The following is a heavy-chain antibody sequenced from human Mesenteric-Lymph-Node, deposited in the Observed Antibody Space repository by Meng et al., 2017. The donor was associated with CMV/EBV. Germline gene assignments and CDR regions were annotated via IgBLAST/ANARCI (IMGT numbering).Heavy chain of an antibody. V-gene: IGHV4-34*01. Sequence: QVQLPQWGAGLLKPSETRSVTCAVYGGSFSGYYWSWIRQSPEKGLEWIGEINHSGSTTYNPSFTSRIIISVDTSTNQISLNMSSVTAADTAVYYCARGSSYDILTGYFDYWGQGALVTVSS. CDR2: INHSGST. D-gene: IGHD3-9*01. CDR1: GGSFSGYY. CDR3: ARGSSYDILTGYFDY. J-gene: IGHJ4*02.